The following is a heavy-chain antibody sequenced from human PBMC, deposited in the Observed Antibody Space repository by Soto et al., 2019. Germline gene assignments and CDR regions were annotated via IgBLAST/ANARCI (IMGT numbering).Heavy chain of an antibody. J-gene: IGHJ6*01. D-gene: IGHD3-10*01. CDR3: ARRIWCGELWILAQTYYGMEV. CDR1: GGTFSSYT. Sequence: QVQLVQSGAEVKKPGSSVKVSCKASGGTFSSYTISWVRQAPGQVLEWMGRIIPILGIANYAQKFQGRVKIKADKTTSTAYMELSSLKSEDPAVYYCARRIWCGELWILAQTYYGMEVWGQGTTVTVSS. CDR2: IIPILGIA. V-gene: IGHV1-69*02.